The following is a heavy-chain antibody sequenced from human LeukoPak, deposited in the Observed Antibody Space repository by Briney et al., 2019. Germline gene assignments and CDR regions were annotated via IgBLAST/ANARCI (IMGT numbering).Heavy chain of an antibody. Sequence: SSETLSLTCTVSGGSISSYYWSWIRQPAGKGLEWIGRIYTGGSTNYNPSLKSRVTMSVDTSKNQFSLKLSSVTAADTAVYYCASTNYDFWSGYWFDPWGQGTLVTVSS. V-gene: IGHV4-4*07. J-gene: IGHJ5*02. CDR3: ASTNYDFWSGYWFDP. CDR2: IYTGGST. CDR1: GGSISSYY. D-gene: IGHD3-3*01.